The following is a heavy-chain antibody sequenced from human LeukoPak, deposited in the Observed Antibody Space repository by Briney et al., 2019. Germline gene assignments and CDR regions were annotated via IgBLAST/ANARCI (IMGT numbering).Heavy chain of an antibody. CDR2: IYTSGST. J-gene: IGHJ5*02. Sequence: PSETLSLKCTVSGGSISSYYWSWIRQPAGKGLEGIGRIYTSGSTNYNPSLKSRVTMSADTSKIQFSLKLSSVTAADTAVYYCARDIPGIAAAGTAGWFDPWGQGTLVTVSS. D-gene: IGHD6-13*01. CDR3: ARDIPGIAAAGTAGWFDP. CDR1: GGSISSYY. V-gene: IGHV4-4*07.